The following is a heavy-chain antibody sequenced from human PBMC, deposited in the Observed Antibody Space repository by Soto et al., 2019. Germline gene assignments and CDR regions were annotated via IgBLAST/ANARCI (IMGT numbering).Heavy chain of an antibody. CDR3: AKGGYYYDSSGYYGVAAY. V-gene: IGHV3-30*18. CDR1: GFTFSNYG. CDR2: ISYDGSNK. J-gene: IGHJ4*02. Sequence: QVQLVESGGGVVQPGRSLRLSCAASGFTFSNYGMHWVRQAPGKGLEWVAVISYDGSNKYYADSVRGRLTISRDNSKNTLYLQMNSLRPEDKAVYYCAKGGYYYDSSGYYGVAAYWGQGTLVTVSS. D-gene: IGHD3-22*01.